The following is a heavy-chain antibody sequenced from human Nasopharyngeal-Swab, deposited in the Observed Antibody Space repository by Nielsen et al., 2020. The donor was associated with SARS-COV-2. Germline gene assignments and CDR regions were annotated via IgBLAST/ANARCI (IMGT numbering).Heavy chain of an antibody. J-gene: IGHJ6*03. Sequence: SETLSLTCTVSGGSISSSSYYWGWIRQPPGKGLEWIGSIYYSGSTYYSPSLKRRVTISVDTSKNQFSLKLSSVTAADTAVYYCARERGRGGIWNYYYYYMDVWGKGTTVTVSS. D-gene: IGHD3-10*01. CDR3: ARERGRGGIWNYYYYYMDV. V-gene: IGHV4-39*07. CDR2: IYYSGST. CDR1: GGSISSSSYY.